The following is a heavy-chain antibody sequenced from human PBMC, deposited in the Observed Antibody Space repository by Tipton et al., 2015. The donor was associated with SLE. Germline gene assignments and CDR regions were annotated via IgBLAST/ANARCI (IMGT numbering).Heavy chain of an antibody. Sequence: GSLRLSCAASGFTFSSYGMHWVRQAPGKGLEWVAFIRYDGSNKYYADSVKGRFTISRDISKNTLYLQMNSLRAEDTALYYCAKDYYDASGLFQHWGQGTLVTVSS. J-gene: IGHJ1*01. CDR1: GFTFSSYG. V-gene: IGHV3-30*02. CDR3: AKDYYDASGLFQH. D-gene: IGHD3-22*01. CDR2: IRYDGSNK.